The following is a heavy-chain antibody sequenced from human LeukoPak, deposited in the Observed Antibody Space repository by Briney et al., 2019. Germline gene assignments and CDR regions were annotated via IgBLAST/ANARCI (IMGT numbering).Heavy chain of an antibody. D-gene: IGHD6-19*01. CDR1: GLNFSSYW. J-gene: IGHJ4*02. CDR3: ARVAVVGTFDY. V-gene: IGHV3-74*01. CDR2: INSDGSST. Sequence: PGGSLRLSCAASGLNFSSYWMHWVRQAPGKGLVWVSRINSDGSSTSYADSVKGRFTISRDNAKNTLYLQRNSQCAEDTAVYYCARVAVVGTFDYWGQGTLVTVSS.